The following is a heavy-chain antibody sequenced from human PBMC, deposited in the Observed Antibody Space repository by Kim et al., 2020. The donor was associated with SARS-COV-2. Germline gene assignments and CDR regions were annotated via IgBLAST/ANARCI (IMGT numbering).Heavy chain of an antibody. CDR1: GFTFSSYA. Sequence: GGSLRLSCAASGFTFSSYAMSWVRQAPGKGLEWVSAISGSGGSTYYADSVKGRFTISRDNSKNTLYLQMNSLRAEDTAVYYCAKDPWVGSDIRGWYFDYWGQGTLVTVSS. CDR2: ISGSGGST. CDR3: AKDPWVGSDIRGWYFDY. D-gene: IGHD3-9*01. V-gene: IGHV3-23*01. J-gene: IGHJ4*02.